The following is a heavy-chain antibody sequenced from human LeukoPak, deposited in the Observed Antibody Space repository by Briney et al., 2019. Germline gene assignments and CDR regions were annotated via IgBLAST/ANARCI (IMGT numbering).Heavy chain of an antibody. Sequence: GESLKISCKGSGYSFTSYWNGWVRQMPGKGLEWMGIIYPGDSDTRYSPSFQGPVTISADKSISTAYLQWSSLKASDTAMYYCASGDSSSWTRTDYWGQGTLVTVSS. D-gene: IGHD6-13*01. CDR3: ASGDSSSWTRTDY. CDR1: GYSFTSYW. CDR2: IYPGDSDT. V-gene: IGHV5-51*01. J-gene: IGHJ4*02.